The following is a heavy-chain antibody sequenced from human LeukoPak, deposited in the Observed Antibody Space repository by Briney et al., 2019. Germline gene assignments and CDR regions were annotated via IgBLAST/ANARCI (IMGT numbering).Heavy chain of an antibody. Sequence: PSETLSLTCAVSGYSISNGYYWVWIRQSPGKGLEWIGSLYHSDSAYYNTPLKSRVSMSVDASRNQFSLKLSFVTAADTAVYYCARQHDSYYYYYVDVWGSGTTVTVSS. V-gene: IGHV4-38-2*01. CDR1: GYSISNGYY. J-gene: IGHJ6*03. CDR2: LYHSDSA. CDR3: ARQHDSYYYYYVDV.